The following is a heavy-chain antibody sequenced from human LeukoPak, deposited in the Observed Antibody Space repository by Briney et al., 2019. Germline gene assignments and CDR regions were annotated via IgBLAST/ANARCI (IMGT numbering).Heavy chain of an antibody. V-gene: IGHV3-21*01. CDR2: ISSSSSYI. J-gene: IGHJ3*02. CDR1: GFTFSRHG. CDR3: AREWELLRSFAFDI. Sequence: GGSLRLSCAASGFTFSRHGMHWVRQAPGKGLEWVSSISSSSSYIYYADSVKGRFTISRDNAKNSLYLQMNSLRAEDTAVYYCAREWELLRSFAFDIWGQGTMVTVSS. D-gene: IGHD1-26*01.